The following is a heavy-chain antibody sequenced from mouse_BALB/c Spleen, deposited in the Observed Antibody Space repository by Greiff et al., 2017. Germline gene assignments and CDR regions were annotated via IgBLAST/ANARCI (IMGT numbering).Heavy chain of an antibody. CDR2: ILPGSGST. V-gene: IGHV1-9*01. CDR1: GYTFSSYW. CDR3: ARRYYGYYAMDY. J-gene: IGHJ4*01. D-gene: IGHD1-2*01. Sequence: VQLQQSGAELMKPGASVKISCKATGYTFSSYWIEWVKQRPGHGLEWIGEILPGSGSTNYNVKFKGKTTFTADTSSNTAYMQLSSLTSEDSAVYYCARRYYGYYAMDYWGQGTSVTGSS.